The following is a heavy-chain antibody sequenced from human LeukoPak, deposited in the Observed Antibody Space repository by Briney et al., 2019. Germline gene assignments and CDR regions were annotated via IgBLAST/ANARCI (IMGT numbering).Heavy chain of an antibody. V-gene: IGHV3-23*01. CDR3: AKDEGYSYGLNYYYYYYGMDV. Sequence: GSLRLSCAASGFTFSSYAMSWVRQAPGKGLEWVSAISGSGGSTYYADSVKGRFTISRDNSKNTLYLQMDSLRAEDTAVYYCAKDEGYSYGLNYYYYYYGMDVWGQGTTVTVSS. CDR2: ISGSGGST. CDR1: GFTFSSYA. D-gene: IGHD5-18*01. J-gene: IGHJ6*02.